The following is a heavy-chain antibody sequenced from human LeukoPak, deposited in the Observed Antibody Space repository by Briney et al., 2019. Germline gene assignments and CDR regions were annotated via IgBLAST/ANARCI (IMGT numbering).Heavy chain of an antibody. Sequence: GRSLRLSCAASGFTFSNYGMHWVRQAPGKGLEWVAVIWYDGSNKYYADSVKGRFTISRDNSKNILYLQMNSLRAEDTAVYYCARDIASTRMDVWGQGTTVSVSS. CDR3: ARDIASTRMDV. D-gene: IGHD2-15*01. CDR1: GFTFSNYG. J-gene: IGHJ6*02. CDR2: IWYDGSNK. V-gene: IGHV3-33*01.